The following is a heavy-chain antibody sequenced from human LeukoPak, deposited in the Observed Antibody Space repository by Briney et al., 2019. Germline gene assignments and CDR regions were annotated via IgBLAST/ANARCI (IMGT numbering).Heavy chain of an antibody. CDR2: INTKGET. CDR3: ARAPAYYDYVWGSYRYTGVGAFDI. J-gene: IGHJ3*02. D-gene: IGHD3-16*02. CDR1: GVSMSAYQ. V-gene: IGHV4-4*09. Sequence: SETLSLTCTVSGVSMSAYQWSWVRQSPEKGLEWIGCINTKGETSYNPSLKSRVTTSVDTSKSQFSLRLTSVTAADTAVYYCARAPAYYDYVWGSYRYTGVGAFDIWGQGTMVTVSS.